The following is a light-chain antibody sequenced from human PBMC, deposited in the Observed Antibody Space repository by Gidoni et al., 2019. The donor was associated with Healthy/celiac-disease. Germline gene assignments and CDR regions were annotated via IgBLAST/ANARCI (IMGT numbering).Light chain of an antibody. CDR2: GSS. V-gene: IGKV3-20*01. CDR3: QQYGSSPYT. J-gene: IGKJ2*01. CDR1: QSVSSSY. Sequence: EIVLTQSPGTLSLSPGERATLACRASQSVSSSYLAWYQQKPGQAPRLLYYGSSSRATGIPDRFSGSGSATDFTLTISRLEPEDFAVYYCQQYGSSPYTFGQGTKLEIK.